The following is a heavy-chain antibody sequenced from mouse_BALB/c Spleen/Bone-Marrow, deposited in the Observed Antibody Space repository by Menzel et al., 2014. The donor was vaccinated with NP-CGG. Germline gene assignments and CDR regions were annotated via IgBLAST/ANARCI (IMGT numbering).Heavy chain of an antibody. CDR3: ARGGDYDVFSY. J-gene: IGHJ3*01. D-gene: IGHD2-4*01. CDR1: GYTFTSYW. CDR2: IDPYDSET. Sequence: VQRVESGAELVRPGASVKLSCKASGYTFTSYWMNWVKQRPEQGLEWIGRIDPYDSETHYNQKFKDKAILTVDKSSSTAYMQLSSLTSEDSAVYYCARGGDYDVFSYWGQGTLVTVSA. V-gene: IGHV1-52*01.